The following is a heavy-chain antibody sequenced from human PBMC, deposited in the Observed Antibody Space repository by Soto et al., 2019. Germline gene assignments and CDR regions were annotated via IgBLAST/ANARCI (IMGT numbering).Heavy chain of an antibody. Sequence: QVQLQQWGAGLLEPSETLSLTCAVYGGSFSGYYWTWVRQPPGKGLEWIGEINHSGFTNHNPSLKSRVSISVDTSKNQFSLKLSSVTAADTAVYYCARVLGYCTGGNCYPDYWGQGTLVTVSS. CDR2: INHSGFT. V-gene: IGHV4-34*01. CDR3: ARVLGYCTGGNCYPDY. CDR1: GGSFSGYY. D-gene: IGHD2-15*01. J-gene: IGHJ4*02.